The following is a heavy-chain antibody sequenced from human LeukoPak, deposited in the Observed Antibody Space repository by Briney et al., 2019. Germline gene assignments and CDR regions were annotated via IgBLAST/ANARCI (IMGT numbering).Heavy chain of an antibody. D-gene: IGHD2-15*01. Sequence: SETLSLTCTVSGGSISSGDYYWSWIRQPPGKGLAWIGYIYYSGSTYYNPSLKSRVTISVDTSKNQFSLKLSSVTAADTAVYYCAMELVAAYDALDIWGQGTMVTVSS. V-gene: IGHV4-30-4*08. CDR2: IYYSGST. CDR1: GGSISSGDYY. J-gene: IGHJ3*02. CDR3: AMELVAAYDALDI.